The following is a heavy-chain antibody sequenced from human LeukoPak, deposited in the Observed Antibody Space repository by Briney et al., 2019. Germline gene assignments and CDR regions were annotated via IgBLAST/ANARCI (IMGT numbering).Heavy chain of an antibody. CDR2: IYPGDSDT. Sequence: GESLKISCKGSGYSFTSYWIGWVRQMPGKGLEWMGIIYPGDSDTRYSPSFHGQVTISADKSITTAYLQWSSLKASDSAMYYCARLASGLQYYFDYWGQGTLVTVSS. V-gene: IGHV5-51*01. J-gene: IGHJ4*02. CDR3: ARLASGLQYYFDY. D-gene: IGHD4-11*01. CDR1: GYSFTSYW.